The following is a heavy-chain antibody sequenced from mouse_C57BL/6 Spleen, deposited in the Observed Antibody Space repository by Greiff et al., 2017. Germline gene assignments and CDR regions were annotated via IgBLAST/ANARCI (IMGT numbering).Heavy chain of an antibody. CDR3: ARGLGAMDY. V-gene: IGHV5-16*01. CDR1: GFTFSDYY. CDR2: INYDGSST. D-gene: IGHD4-1*01. J-gene: IGHJ4*01. Sequence: EVNVVESEGGLVQPGSSMKLSCTASGFTFSDYYMAWVRQVPEKGLEWVANINYDGSSTYYLDSLKSRFIISRDNAKNILYLQMSSLKSEDTATYYCARGLGAMDYWGQGTSVTVSS.